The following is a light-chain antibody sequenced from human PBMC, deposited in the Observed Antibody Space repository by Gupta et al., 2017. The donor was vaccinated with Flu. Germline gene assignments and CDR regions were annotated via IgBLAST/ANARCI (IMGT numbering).Light chain of an antibody. CDR1: SGDVGGYDY. CDR3: SSYTSSKTLL. CDR2: DVS. Sequence: SITISCTGTSGDVGGYDYVSWYQQHPGKAPKLMIFDVSNRPSGVSNRFSGSKSGTTASLTISGLQAEDEADYYCSSYTSSKTLLFGGGTKLTVL. V-gene: IGLV2-14*04. J-gene: IGLJ2*01.